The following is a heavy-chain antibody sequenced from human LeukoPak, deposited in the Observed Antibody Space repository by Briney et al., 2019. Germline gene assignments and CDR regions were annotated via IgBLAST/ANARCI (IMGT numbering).Heavy chain of an antibody. D-gene: IGHD2-2*01. CDR2: IKQDGSEK. V-gene: IGHV3-7*01. Sequence: GGSLRLSCAASGFTLSSYWMSWVRQAPGKGLEWVANIKQDGSEKYYVDSVKGRFTISRDNAKNSLYLQMNSLRAEDTAVYYCARPLYCSSTSCHDYWGQGTLVTVSS. CDR3: ARPLYCSSTSCHDY. J-gene: IGHJ4*02. CDR1: GFTLSSYW.